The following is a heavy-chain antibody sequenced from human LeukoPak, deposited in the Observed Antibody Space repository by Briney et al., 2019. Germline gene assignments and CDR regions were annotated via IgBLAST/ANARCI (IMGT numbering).Heavy chain of an antibody. V-gene: IGHV3-74*01. CDR1: GFTFSSYS. Sequence: GGSLRLSCAASGFTFSSYSMNWVRQAPGMGLVWVSRLPPDELGIIYADSVKGRFTVSRDNAKNTVYLQMNNLRVDDTAMYYCVGTIASRGSEYWGQGALVTVSS. CDR2: LPPDELGI. D-gene: IGHD6-6*01. CDR3: VGTIASRGSEY. J-gene: IGHJ4*02.